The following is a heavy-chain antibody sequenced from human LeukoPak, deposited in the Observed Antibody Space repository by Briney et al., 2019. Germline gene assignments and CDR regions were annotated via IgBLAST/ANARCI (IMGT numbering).Heavy chain of an antibody. CDR3: ARTSYYYDSSGYLFDY. Sequence: GGALRLSCAASGFPFSCYSMNWVRQAPGKGLEWVSSITSSSSYIYYADSVKGRFTISRDNAKNSLYLQMNSLRAEDTAVYYCARTSYYYDSSGYLFDYWGQGTLVTVSS. D-gene: IGHD3-22*01. J-gene: IGHJ4*02. V-gene: IGHV3-21*01. CDR1: GFPFSCYS. CDR2: ITSSSSYI.